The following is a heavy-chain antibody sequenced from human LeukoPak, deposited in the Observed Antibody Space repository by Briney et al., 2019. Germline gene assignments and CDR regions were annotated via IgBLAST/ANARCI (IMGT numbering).Heavy chain of an antibody. V-gene: IGHV3-74*01. J-gene: IGHJ4*02. CDR3: VSFYETY. CDR1: GNYW. CDR2: INSDGSWT. Sequence: GGSLRLSCAASGNYWMHWVRQAPGKRLVWVSHINSDGSWTSYADSVKGRFTISKDNAKNTVYLQMNSLRAEDTAVYYCVSFYETYWGRGTLVTVSS. D-gene: IGHD2/OR15-2a*01.